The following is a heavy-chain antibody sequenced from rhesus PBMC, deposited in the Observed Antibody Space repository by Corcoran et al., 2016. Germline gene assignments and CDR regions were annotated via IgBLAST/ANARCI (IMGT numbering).Heavy chain of an antibody. V-gene: IGHV4S2*01. D-gene: IGHD4-29*01. CDR3: ARVGGGSSYVGNRFDV. CDR1: GASIISNY. J-gene: IGHJ5-1*01. Sequence: QVQLQESGPGLVKPSETLPLTCAVSGASIISNYWSWLRQAPGKGMEWIGRIYGSGGSTDYNPSLKSRVTISIDTAKNQFSLKLSSVTAADTAVYYCARVGGGSSYVGNRFDVWGAGVLVTVSS. CDR2: IYGSGGST.